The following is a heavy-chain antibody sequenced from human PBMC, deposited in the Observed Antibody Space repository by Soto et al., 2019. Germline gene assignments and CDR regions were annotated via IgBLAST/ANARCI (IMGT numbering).Heavy chain of an antibody. Sequence: EVQLVESGGGLVQPGGSLRLSCAASGFTFSSYWMSWVRQAPGKGLEWVANIKQDGGEKYYVDSVRGRFTISRDNAKNSLFLQMNSLRAEDTAVYYCARARGGLSTTVTPGLFDYWGQGTLVTVSS. V-gene: IGHV3-7*01. CDR3: ARARGGLSTTVTPGLFDY. J-gene: IGHJ4*02. D-gene: IGHD4-17*01. CDR2: IKQDGGEK. CDR1: GFTFSSYW.